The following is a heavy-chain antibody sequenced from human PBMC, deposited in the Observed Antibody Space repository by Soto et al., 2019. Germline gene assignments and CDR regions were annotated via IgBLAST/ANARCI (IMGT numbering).Heavy chain of an antibody. Sequence: KPSETLSLTCAFSVCSISSGGYSCSWIRQPPGKGLEWIGYIYHSGSTYYNPSLKSRVTISVDRSKNQFSLKLSSVTAADTAVYYCARLNWDSVDFEYWGQGTLVSVSS. CDR2: IYHSGST. CDR3: ARLNWDSVDFEY. V-gene: IGHV4-30-2*01. CDR1: VCSISSGGYS. J-gene: IGHJ4*02. D-gene: IGHD7-27*01.